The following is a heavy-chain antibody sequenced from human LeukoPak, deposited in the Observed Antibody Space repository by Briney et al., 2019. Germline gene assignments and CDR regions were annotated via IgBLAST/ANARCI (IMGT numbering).Heavy chain of an antibody. Sequence: GGSLRLSCAASGFTFRSYIMHWVRQVPGKGLEWVAVVSYDGSNQYHADSVEGRFTISRDNSWDTLYLQMNSLRAEDTAVYYCARDPRGHRSVGSCYRQAYFDFWGQGTLVTVSS. D-gene: IGHD2-15*01. CDR3: ARDPRGHRSVGSCYRQAYFDF. CDR1: GFTFRSYI. V-gene: IGHV3-30*04. CDR2: VSYDGSNQ. J-gene: IGHJ4*02.